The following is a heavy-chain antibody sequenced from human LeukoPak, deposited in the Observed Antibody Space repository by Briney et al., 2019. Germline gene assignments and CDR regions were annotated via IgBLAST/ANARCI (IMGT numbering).Heavy chain of an antibody. Sequence: SGTLSLTCAVSGGSISSNNWWSWVRQPPGKGLEWIGEIFHSGSTNYNPSLKGRVTISVDTSKNQFSLKLSSVTAADTAVYYCARDTIFDIWGQGTMVTVSS. CDR1: GGSISSNNW. V-gene: IGHV4-4*02. CDR3: ARDTIFDI. J-gene: IGHJ3*02. CDR2: IFHSGST. D-gene: IGHD3-3*01.